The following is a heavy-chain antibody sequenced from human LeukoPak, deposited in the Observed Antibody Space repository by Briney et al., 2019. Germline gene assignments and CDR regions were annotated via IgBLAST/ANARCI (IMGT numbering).Heavy chain of an antibody. D-gene: IGHD3-22*01. CDR2: INTDGTTT. J-gene: IGHJ3*02. CDR1: GFSFSSYW. CDR3: ARGHTYYYDPNPLVMAFDI. V-gene: IGHV3-74*01. Sequence: QPGGSLRLSCAASGFSFSSYWMHWVRQAPGTGLVWVSRINTDGTTTNYADSVKGRFTISRDNAKNTVYLQMNSLRAEDTAVYYCARGHTYYYDPNPLVMAFDIWGQGTMVTVSS.